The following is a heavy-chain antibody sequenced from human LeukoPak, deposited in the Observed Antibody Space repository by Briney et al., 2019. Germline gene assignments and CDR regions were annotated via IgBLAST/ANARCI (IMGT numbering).Heavy chain of an antibody. Sequence: PGGSLRLSCAASRFTFSVYEMNWVRQAPGKGLEWVSYIGSSGSTIYYADPVKGRFTISRDNAKNSLYLQMNSLRAEDTAVYYCAELGITMIGGVWGKGTTVTISS. V-gene: IGHV3-48*03. CDR3: AELGITMIGGV. CDR2: IGSSGSTI. J-gene: IGHJ6*04. D-gene: IGHD3-10*02. CDR1: RFTFSVYE.